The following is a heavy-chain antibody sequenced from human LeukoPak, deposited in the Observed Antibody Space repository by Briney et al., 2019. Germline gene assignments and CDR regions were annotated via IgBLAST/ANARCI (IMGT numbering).Heavy chain of an antibody. D-gene: IGHD6-19*01. CDR2: INNDGSRT. CDR3: AKDRRWAVAGGIDY. J-gene: IGHJ4*02. CDR1: GFTFSSYW. Sequence: GGSLRLSCAASGFTFSSYWMHWVRQVPGKGLVWVSRINNDGSRTDSVKGRFTISRDNAKNTLYLQMNSLRVEDTAVYYCAKDRRWAVAGGIDYWGQGTLVTVSS. V-gene: IGHV3-74*01.